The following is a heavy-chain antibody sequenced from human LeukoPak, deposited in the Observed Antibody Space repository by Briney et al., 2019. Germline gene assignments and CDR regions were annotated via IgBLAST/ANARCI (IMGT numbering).Heavy chain of an antibody. V-gene: IGHV3-7*01. CDR1: GFTFSSYW. D-gene: IGHD3-10*01. J-gene: IGHJ4*02. CDR2: IKQDGSEK. CDR3: ARDKGITYARREYYFDY. Sequence: GGSLRLSCAASGFTFSSYWMSWVRQAPGKGLEWVANIKQDGSEKYYVDSVKGRFTISRDNAKNSLYLQMNSLRAEDTAVYYCARDKGITYARREYYFDYWGQGTLVTVSS.